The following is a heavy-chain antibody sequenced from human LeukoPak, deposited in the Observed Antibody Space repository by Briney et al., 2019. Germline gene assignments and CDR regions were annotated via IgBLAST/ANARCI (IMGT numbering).Heavy chain of an antibody. CDR3: ARDRGWAGYTYGFYY. Sequence: SVKVSCKASGGTFSSYAISWVRQAPGQGLEWMGGIIPIFGTANYAQKFQGRVTIAADESTSTAYMELSSLRSEDTAVYYCARDRGWAGYTYGFYYWGQGTLVTVSS. CDR1: GGTFSSYA. D-gene: IGHD5-18*01. V-gene: IGHV1-69*01. CDR2: IIPIFGTA. J-gene: IGHJ4*02.